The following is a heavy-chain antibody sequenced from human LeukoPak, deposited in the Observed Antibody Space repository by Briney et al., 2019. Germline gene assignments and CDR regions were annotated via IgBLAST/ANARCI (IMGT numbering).Heavy chain of an antibody. CDR3: ARWNDRNKFFDC. V-gene: IGHV4-59*01. CDR1: GASISSYH. Sequence: PSETLSLTCTVSGASISSYHWNWIRQFPGKGLEWIGFIHYSGDTRCNPSLKNRVSFSVDMSKNQCSLSLTSVTAADAAVYYCARWNDRNKFFDCWGQGTLVPVSS. D-gene: IGHD1-1*01. CDR2: IHYSGDT. J-gene: IGHJ4*02.